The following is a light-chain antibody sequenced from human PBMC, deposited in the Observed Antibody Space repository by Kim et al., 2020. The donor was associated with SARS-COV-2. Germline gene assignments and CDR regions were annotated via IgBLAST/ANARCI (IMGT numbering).Light chain of an antibody. J-gene: IGLJ3*02. CDR1: SGHSSYA. V-gene: IGLV4-69*02. Sequence: ASVKLTCTLRSGHSSYAIAWHQQQPEKGPRYLMKVNRDGSHTKGDGIPDRFSGSSSGAERYLTIPSLQSEDEADYYCQTWGTGIRVFGGGTQLTVL. CDR3: QTWGTGIRV. CDR2: VNRDGSH.